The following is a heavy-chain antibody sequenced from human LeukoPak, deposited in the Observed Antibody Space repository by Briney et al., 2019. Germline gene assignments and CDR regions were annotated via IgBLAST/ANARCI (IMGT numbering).Heavy chain of an antibody. V-gene: IGHV3-7*03. J-gene: IGHJ4*02. Sequence: GGSLRLSCAASGLTFSGYWMSWVRQAPGKGLEWVANIMQDGSEKYYVDSVKGRFTISRDNAKNSLYLQMNSLRAEDTAVYYCAKDPPVYDDNDYWGQGTLVTVSS. D-gene: IGHD1-14*01. CDR3: AKDPPVYDDNDY. CDR1: GLTFSGYW. CDR2: IMQDGSEK.